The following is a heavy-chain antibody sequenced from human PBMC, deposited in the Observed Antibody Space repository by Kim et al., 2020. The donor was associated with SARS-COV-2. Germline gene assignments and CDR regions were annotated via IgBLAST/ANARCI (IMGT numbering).Heavy chain of an antibody. CDR2: IYHSGST. J-gene: IGHJ4*01. CDR3: ATPPYCSGGDCYTGDY. D-gene: IGHD2-15*01. Sequence: SETLSLTCTVSGYSISSGYYWGWIRQPPGKGLEWSGSIYHSGSTYYNPSLKSRVTISVDTSKNQFSLKLSSVTAADTAVYYCATPPYCSGGDCYTGDYWG. V-gene: IGHV4-38-2*02. CDR1: GYSISSGYY.